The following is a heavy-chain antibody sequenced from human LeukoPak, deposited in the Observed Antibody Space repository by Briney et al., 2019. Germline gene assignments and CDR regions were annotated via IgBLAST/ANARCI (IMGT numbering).Heavy chain of an antibody. CDR3: ASEPGSYYFDY. CDR1: GFTFSSYW. CDR2: IKQDGGEK. D-gene: IGHD1-26*01. Sequence: GGSLRLSCAASGFTFSSYWMSWVRQAPGKGLEWVANIKQDGGEKYYVDSVKGRFTISRDNAKNSLYLQMNSLRAEDTAVYYCASEPGSYYFDYWGQGTLVTVSS. V-gene: IGHV3-7*01. J-gene: IGHJ4*02.